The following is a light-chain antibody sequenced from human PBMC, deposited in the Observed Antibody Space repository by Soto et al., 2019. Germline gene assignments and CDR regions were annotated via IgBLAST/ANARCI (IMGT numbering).Light chain of an antibody. V-gene: IGLV3-1*01. CDR1: KLGDRY. Sequence: SSELTQPPSVSVSPGQTAGITCSGDKLGDRYASWYQQRPGQSPVLVMYEDNKRPSGIPERFSGSNSGNTATLTISGTQAMDEADYFCQAWVTNTYVFGTGTKVTVL. J-gene: IGLJ1*01. CDR3: QAWVTNTYV. CDR2: EDN.